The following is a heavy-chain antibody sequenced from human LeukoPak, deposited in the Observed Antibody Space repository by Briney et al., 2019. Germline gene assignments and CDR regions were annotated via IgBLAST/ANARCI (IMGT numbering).Heavy chain of an antibody. D-gene: IGHD3-22*01. J-gene: IGHJ4*02. CDR1: GGSISRSGYY. CDR2: IYFSEDT. Sequence: KSSETLSLTCTVSGGSISRSGYYWSWIRQPPGKGLEWLGYIYFSEDTYYNSSLKSRLTISVDTSNNQFSLRLTSLTAADTAVYFCARVKEGRFYDSSGWHRTNYFDSWGQGTLVTVS. V-gene: IGHV4-31*03. CDR3: ARVKEGRFYDSSGWHRTNYFDS.